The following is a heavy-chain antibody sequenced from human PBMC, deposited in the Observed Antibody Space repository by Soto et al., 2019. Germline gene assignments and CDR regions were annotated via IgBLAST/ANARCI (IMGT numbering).Heavy chain of an antibody. CDR2: IIPVFSTA. CDR3: ARDLHGHFHY. J-gene: IGHJ4*02. CDR1: GGTFSSYA. D-gene: IGHD4-17*01. Sequence: QMQLVQSGAEVKKPGSSVEVSCKASGGTFSSYAISWVRQAPGQGLEWMGGIIPVFSTANYAQKVQGRVMITADESTSTAYMELSSLRSEDTAVYYCARDLHGHFHYWGQGTLVTVSS. V-gene: IGHV1-69*01.